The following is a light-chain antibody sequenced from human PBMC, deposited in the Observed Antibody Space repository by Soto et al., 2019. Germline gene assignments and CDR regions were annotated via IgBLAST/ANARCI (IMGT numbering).Light chain of an antibody. CDR2: GAS. CDR3: QQYNNWPPWT. V-gene: IGKV3-15*01. Sequence: EIVMTQSPATLSVSPGERATLSCRASQSVSSNLAWYQQKPGQAPRLLIYGASTRATGIPARFSGSGSGTEFTLTISSLTSEDFALYYCQQYNNWPPWTFGQGTKVEIK. J-gene: IGKJ1*01. CDR1: QSVSSN.